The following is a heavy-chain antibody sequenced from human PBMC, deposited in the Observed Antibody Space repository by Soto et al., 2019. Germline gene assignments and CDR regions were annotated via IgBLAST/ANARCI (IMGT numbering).Heavy chain of an antibody. Sequence: GGSLRLSCVASGIAFNSHTMYWVRQPPGKGLEWVSYISSSGSITNYADSVKSRVTISRDNARNSLSLQMNGLRDEDTAVYYCARGRTDYAYFESWGQGTLVTVSS. CDR3: ARGRTDYAYFES. CDR2: ISSSGSIT. D-gene: IGHD3-16*01. CDR1: GIAFNSHT. J-gene: IGHJ4*02. V-gene: IGHV3-48*02.